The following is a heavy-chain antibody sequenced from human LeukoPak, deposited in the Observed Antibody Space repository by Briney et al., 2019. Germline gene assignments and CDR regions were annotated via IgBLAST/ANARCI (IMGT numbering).Heavy chain of an antibody. CDR3: ARASGTFDY. V-gene: IGHV4-34*01. J-gene: IGHJ4*02. Sequence: SETLSLTCAVYGGSFSGYYWSWIRQPPGKGLEWIGEINHSGSTNYNPSLKSRVTTSVDTSKNQFSLKLSSVTAADTAVYYCARASGTFDYWGQGTLVTVSS. CDR1: GGSFSGYY. D-gene: IGHD3/OR15-3a*01. CDR2: INHSGST.